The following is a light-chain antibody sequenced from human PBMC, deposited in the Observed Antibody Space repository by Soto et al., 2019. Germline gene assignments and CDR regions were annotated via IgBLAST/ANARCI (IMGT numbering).Light chain of an antibody. CDR3: QQYDSYPPA. CDR1: QGISSY. CDR2: AAA. Sequence: AIRMTQSPSSLSASTGDRVTITCRASQGISSYLAWYQQKPGKAPKLLIFAAATLQSGVPSRFSGSGSGTDVTLTISCLQAEECATYDCQQYDSYPPAFGQGTKVEIK. J-gene: IGKJ1*01. V-gene: IGKV1-8*01.